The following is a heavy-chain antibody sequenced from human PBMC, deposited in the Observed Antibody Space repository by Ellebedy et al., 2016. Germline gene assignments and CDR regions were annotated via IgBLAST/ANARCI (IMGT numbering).Heavy chain of an antibody. J-gene: IGHJ4*02. CDR3: ARDSPRGIAAQFDY. Sequence: GGSLRLSCAASGFTFSSYAMHWVRQAPGKGLEWVSGIRWDSGSIGYADSVRGRFTISRDNAKNSLFLQMNSLRAEDTAVYYCARDSPRGIAAQFDYWGQGTLVTVSS. CDR1: GFTFSSYA. V-gene: IGHV3-9*01. D-gene: IGHD6-6*01. CDR2: IRWDSGSI.